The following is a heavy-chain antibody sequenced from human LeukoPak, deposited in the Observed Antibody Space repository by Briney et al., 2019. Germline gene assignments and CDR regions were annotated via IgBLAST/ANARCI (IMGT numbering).Heavy chain of an antibody. CDR2: INPNSGDT. CDR1: GYTFTGYY. V-gene: IGHV1-2*06. CDR3: ARLIYSGYDRGY. D-gene: IGHD5-12*01. J-gene: IGHJ4*02. Sequence: GASVKVSCKASGYTFTGYYMHWVRQAPGQGLEWMGRINPNSGDTNYAQKFQGRVTMTRDTSISTAYMELSRLRSDDTAVYYCARLIYSGYDRGYWGQGTLVTVSS.